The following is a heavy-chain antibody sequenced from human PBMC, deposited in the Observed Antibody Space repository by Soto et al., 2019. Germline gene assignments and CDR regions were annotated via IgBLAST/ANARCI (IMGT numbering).Heavy chain of an antibody. D-gene: IGHD6-6*01. CDR2: ISSSSSYT. CDR1: GFTFSDYY. Sequence: PGGSLRLSCAASGFTFSDYYMSWIRQAPGKGLEWVSYISSSSSYTNYADSVKGRFTISRDNAKNSLYLQMNSLRAEDTAVYYCARGALEYSSHAFDYWGQGTLVTVAS. V-gene: IGHV3-11*06. CDR3: ARGALEYSSHAFDY. J-gene: IGHJ4*02.